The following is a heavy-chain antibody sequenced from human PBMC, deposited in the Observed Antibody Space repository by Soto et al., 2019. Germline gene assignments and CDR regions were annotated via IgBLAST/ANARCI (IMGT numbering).Heavy chain of an antibody. D-gene: IGHD1-1*01. J-gene: IGHJ4*02. CDR1: GFSFDKSV. CDR3: AREDNWNFALDY. Sequence: PGGSLRLSCTASGFSFDKSVMHWVRQAPGKGLEWVAVIRHDGSHISYTDSVKGQFTISRDNSKSMLSLQMDSLRAEDSALYYCAREDNWNFALDYWGQATLVTVSS. CDR2: IRHDGSHI. V-gene: IGHV3-33*01.